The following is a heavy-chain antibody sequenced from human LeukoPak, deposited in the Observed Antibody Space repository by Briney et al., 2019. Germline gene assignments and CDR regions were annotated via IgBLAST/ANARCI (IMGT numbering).Heavy chain of an antibody. V-gene: IGHV4-59*01. J-gene: IGHJ4*02. CDR2: IYYSGST. D-gene: IGHD3-22*01. Sequence: NPSETLSLTCTVSGGSISSYYWSWIRQPPGKGLEWIGYIYYSGSTNYNPSLKSRVTISVDTSKNQFSLKLSSVTAADTAVYYCARDGDYYDSSGYYYKPFDYWGQGTPVTVSS. CDR1: GGSISSYY. CDR3: ARDGDYYDSSGYYYKPFDY.